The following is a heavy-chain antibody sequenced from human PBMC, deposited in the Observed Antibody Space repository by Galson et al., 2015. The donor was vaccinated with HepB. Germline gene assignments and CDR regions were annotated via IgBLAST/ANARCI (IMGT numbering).Heavy chain of an antibody. CDR2: TYYRSKWQK. J-gene: IGHJ6*02. CDR1: GDSVSANTAV. Sequence: CAISGDSVSANTAVWNWIRQSPSRGLEWLGRTYYRSKWQKDYAVSMKSRITISTDTSRNQVSLQPNSMSPEDTAVYYCAYGVDVWGQGTTVTVSS. V-gene: IGHV6-1*01. CDR3: AYGVDV.